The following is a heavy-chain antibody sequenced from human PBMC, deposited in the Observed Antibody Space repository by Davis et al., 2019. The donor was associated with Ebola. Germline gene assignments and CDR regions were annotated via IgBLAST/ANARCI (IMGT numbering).Heavy chain of an antibody. D-gene: IGHD2-2*01. CDR2: IKTDGSTT. J-gene: IGHJ6*02. CDR1: GFTFSNYY. V-gene: IGHV3-74*01. CDR3: VRDTSHQLPHWLYYFYGMDV. Sequence: HTGGSLRLSCAASGFTFSNYYMHWVRQAPGKGLEWVARIKTDGSTTRYAGSVKGRFTISRDNTKNTLYLQMNSLRGDDTAVYYCVRDTSHQLPHWLYYFYGMDVWGQGTTVTVSS.